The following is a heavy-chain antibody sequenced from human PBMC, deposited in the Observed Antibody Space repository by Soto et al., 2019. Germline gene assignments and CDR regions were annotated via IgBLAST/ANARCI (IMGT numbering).Heavy chain of an antibody. CDR2: ISSSSSYI. D-gene: IGHD6-19*01. CDR3: ARDLAGGGLSWAVAITDDAFDI. V-gene: IGHV3-21*01. J-gene: IGHJ3*02. CDR1: GFTFSSYS. Sequence: GGSLRLSCAASGFTFSSYSMNWVRQAPGKGLEWVSSISSSSSYIYYADSVKGRFTISRDNAKSSLYLQMNSLRAEDTAVYYCARDLAGGGLSWAVAITDDAFDIWGQGTMVTVSS.